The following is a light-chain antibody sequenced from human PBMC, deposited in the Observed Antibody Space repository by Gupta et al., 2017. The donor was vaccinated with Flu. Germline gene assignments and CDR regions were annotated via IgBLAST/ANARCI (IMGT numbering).Light chain of an antibody. Sequence: QSALTQPASVSESPRQSITISCTGTSNDVGYYDYVSWYQQPPGKAPKLIIFHVTERPSGVSNRFSGSKSGNTASLTLSGLQAEDEADYYCNSYSSTGTHVLFGGGTKLTVL. V-gene: IGLV2-14*03. CDR3: NSYSSTGTHVL. CDR2: HVT. CDR1: SNDVGYYDY. J-gene: IGLJ2*01.